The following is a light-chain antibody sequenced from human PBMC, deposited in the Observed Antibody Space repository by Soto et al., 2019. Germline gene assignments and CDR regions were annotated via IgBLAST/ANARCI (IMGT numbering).Light chain of an antibody. Sequence: QSALTQPASVSGSPGQSITISCTGTSSDFGAYTFVSWYQQHPDKVPKLMIFDVSRRPSGVSDRFSGSKSGNTASLTISGLQPEDEADYYCSSYTSSSTHVFGSGTKVTVL. CDR1: SSDFGAYTF. J-gene: IGLJ1*01. CDR3: SSYTSSSTHV. CDR2: DVS. V-gene: IGLV2-14*03.